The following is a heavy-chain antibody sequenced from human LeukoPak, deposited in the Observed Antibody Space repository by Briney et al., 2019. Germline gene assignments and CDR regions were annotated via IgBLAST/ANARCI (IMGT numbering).Heavy chain of an antibody. CDR2: ISWNSGSI. CDR3: AREVAVGIGAYNY. D-gene: IGHD6-13*01. J-gene: IGHJ4*02. CDR1: GFTFDDYA. V-gene: IGHV3-9*01. Sequence: PGGSLRLSCAASGFTFDDYAMHWVRQAPGKGLEWVSGISWNSGSIGYADSVKGRFTISRDNAKNSLYLQMNSLRAEDTAVYYCAREVAVGIGAYNYWGQGTLVTVSS.